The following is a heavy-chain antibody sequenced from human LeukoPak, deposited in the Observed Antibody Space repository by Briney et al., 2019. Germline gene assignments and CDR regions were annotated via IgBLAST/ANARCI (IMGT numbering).Heavy chain of an antibody. CDR2: ISAYNGNT. J-gene: IGHJ6*02. D-gene: IGHD3-10*01. Sequence: ASVKVSCKASGYTFTSYGISWVRQAPGQGLEWMGWISAYNGNTNHAQNLQGRVTMTTDTFTSTAYMELRSLRSDDTAVYYCAGDAQYGLGRIYYYYGMDVWGQGTTVTVSS. V-gene: IGHV1-18*01. CDR1: GYTFTSYG. CDR3: AGDAQYGLGRIYYYYGMDV.